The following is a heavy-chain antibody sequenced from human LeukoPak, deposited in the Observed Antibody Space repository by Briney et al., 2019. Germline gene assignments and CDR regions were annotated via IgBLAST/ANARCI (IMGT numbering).Heavy chain of an antibody. CDR1: GGSFSGYY. CDR2: INHSGST. V-gene: IGHV4-34*01. J-gene: IGHJ4*02. Sequence: SETLSLACAVYGGSFSGYYWSWIRQPPGKGLEWIGEINHSGSTNYNPSLKSRVTISVDTSKNQFSLKLSSVTAADTAVYYCARSQTGGTFDYWGQGALVTVSS. CDR3: ARSQTGGTFDY. D-gene: IGHD1-26*01.